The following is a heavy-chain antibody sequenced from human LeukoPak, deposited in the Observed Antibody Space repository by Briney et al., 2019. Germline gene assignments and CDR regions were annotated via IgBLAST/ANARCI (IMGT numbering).Heavy chain of an antibody. V-gene: IGHV3-21*01. J-gene: IGHJ4*02. CDR2: ISSSSGYI. Sequence: GGSLRLSCAASGFTFSSYSMNWVREAPGKGLECVSSISSSSGYIYYADSVKGRFTISRDNAKNSLYLQMNSLRAEDTAVYYCARDAGVGSYLYWGEGSLVTVSS. CDR1: GFTFSSYS. CDR3: ARDAGVGSYLY. D-gene: IGHD1-26*01.